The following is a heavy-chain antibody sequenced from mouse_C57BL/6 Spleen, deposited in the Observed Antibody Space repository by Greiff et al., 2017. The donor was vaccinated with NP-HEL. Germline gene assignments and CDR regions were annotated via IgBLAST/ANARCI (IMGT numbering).Heavy chain of an antibody. J-gene: IGHJ2*01. V-gene: IGHV1-82*01. Sequence: VQLQQSGPELVKPGASVKISCKASGYAFSSSWMNWVKQRPGKGLEWIGRIYPGDGDTNYNGKFKGKATLTADKSSSTAYMQLSSLTSEDSAVYFCAREENYYGSRDYWGQGTTLTVSS. D-gene: IGHD1-1*01. CDR3: AREENYYGSRDY. CDR2: IYPGDGDT. CDR1: GYAFSSSW.